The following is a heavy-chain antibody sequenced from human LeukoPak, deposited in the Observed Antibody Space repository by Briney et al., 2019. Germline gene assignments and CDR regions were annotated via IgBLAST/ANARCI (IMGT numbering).Heavy chain of an antibody. CDR2: INTNTGNP. V-gene: IGHV7-4-1*02. Sequence: ASVKVSCKASGYTFTSYAMNWVRQAPGQGLEWVGWINTNTGNPTYAQGFTGRFVFSLDASVSTAYLQISSLKAEDTAVYYCARRVTEYYYGSGSYYEDYWGQGTLVTVSS. J-gene: IGHJ4*02. CDR1: GYTFTSYA. CDR3: ARRVTEYYYGSGSYYEDY. D-gene: IGHD3-10*01.